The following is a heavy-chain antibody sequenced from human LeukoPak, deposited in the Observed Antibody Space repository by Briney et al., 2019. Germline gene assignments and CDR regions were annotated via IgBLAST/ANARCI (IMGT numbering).Heavy chain of an antibody. J-gene: IGHJ4*02. D-gene: IGHD6-6*01. CDR1: GFTFSSYA. Sequence: AGGSLRLSCAASGFTFSSYAMSWVRQAPGKGLEWVSAISGSGGSTYYADSVKGRFTISRDNSKNTLYLQMNSLRAEDTAVYYCAKPIEYSSSSFFDYWGQGTLVTVSS. CDR3: AKPIEYSSSSFFDY. CDR2: ISGSGGST. V-gene: IGHV3-23*01.